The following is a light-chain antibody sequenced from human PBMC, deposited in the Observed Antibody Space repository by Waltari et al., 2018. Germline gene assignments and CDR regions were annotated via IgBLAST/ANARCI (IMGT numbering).Light chain of an antibody. J-gene: IGKJ4*01. CDR3: MQVLQPPLT. Sequence: DIVMTQSPRSLPVTPGEPASISCRSSQSLQNHIGDNYLDWYLQKPGQSPQLLINLGSNRASGVPDRFSGSGSGTDFTLKISRVEAEDVGVYYCMQVLQPPLTLGGGTNVEIK. V-gene: IGKV2-28*01. CDR2: LGS. CDR1: QSLQNHIGDNY.